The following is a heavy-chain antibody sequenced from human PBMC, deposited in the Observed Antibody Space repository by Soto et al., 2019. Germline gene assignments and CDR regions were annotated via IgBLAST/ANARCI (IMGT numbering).Heavy chain of an antibody. Sequence: SVNVSCMASGGTFSSYAIRWVRQAPGQGLEWMGGIIPIFGTANYAQKFQGRVTITADESTSTAYMELSSLRSEDTAVYYCARGLVDLNYYYYYGMDVWGQGTTVTVSS. CDR3: ARGLVDLNYYYYYGMDV. D-gene: IGHD2-8*02. J-gene: IGHJ6*02. CDR2: IIPIFGTA. CDR1: GGTFSSYA. V-gene: IGHV1-69*01.